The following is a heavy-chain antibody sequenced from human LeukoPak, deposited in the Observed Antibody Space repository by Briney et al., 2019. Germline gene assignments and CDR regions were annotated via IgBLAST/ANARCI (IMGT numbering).Heavy chain of an antibody. CDR3: ATPSGLDY. Sequence: QPGGSLRLSCAASGFTFSRFGMSWVRQAPGKGLEWISSISGTSDTIYYADSVKGRFTISRDNAENSLFLQMNSLRAEDTAVYYCATPSGLDYWGQGTLVTVSS. D-gene: IGHD3-10*01. V-gene: IGHV3-48*04. J-gene: IGHJ4*02. CDR2: ISGTSDTI. CDR1: GFTFSRFG.